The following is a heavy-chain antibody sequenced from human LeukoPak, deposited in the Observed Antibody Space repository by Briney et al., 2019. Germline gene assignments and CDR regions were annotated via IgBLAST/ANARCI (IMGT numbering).Heavy chain of an antibody. CDR1: GFNFSRYS. J-gene: IGHJ5*02. CDR2: ISSSSSYI. CDR3: ARISGSQDP. D-gene: IGHD1-26*01. Sequence: GGSLRLSRAASGFNFSRYSMNWVRPAPGRGLDGVSSISSSSSYIYYADSVKGRFTISRDNAKNSLYQQRNSLRAEDTAVYYCARISGSQDPWGQGTLVTVSS. V-gene: IGHV3-21*01.